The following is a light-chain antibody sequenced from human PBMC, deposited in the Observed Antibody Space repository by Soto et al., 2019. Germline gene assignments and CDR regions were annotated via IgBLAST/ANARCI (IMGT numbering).Light chain of an antibody. V-gene: IGKV1-5*01. CDR2: DAS. CDR1: QSISSW. Sequence: DIQMTQSTSTLSASVGDRVTITCRASQSISSWLAWYQQKPGKAPKLLIYDASSLESGVPSRFSGSGSGTEFLLTISSRQPDDCATYYCQQYNSYSRMFGQGTKVEIK. J-gene: IGKJ1*01. CDR3: QQYNSYSRM.